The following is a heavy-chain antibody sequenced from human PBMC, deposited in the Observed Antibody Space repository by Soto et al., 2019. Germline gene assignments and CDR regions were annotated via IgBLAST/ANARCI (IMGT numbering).Heavy chain of an antibody. CDR2: LSAYNGNT. Sequence: QVQLVQSGAEVKKPGASVKVSCKASGYTFTSYSISWVRQAPGQGLEWMGWLSAYNGNTNYAQMLQGRVTMTTDTSTNSAYIELRSLTSDDTAVYYCARDSPPADYWGQGTLVTVSS. CDR1: GYTFTSYS. J-gene: IGHJ4*02. CDR3: ARDSPPADY. V-gene: IGHV1-18*04.